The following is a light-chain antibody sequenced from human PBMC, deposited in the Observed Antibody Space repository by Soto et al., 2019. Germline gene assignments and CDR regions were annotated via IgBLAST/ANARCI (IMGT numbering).Light chain of an antibody. V-gene: IGKV1-5*03. CDR2: KAS. J-gene: IGKJ1*01. CDR1: QSISIW. CDR3: QQYNDYSWT. Sequence: DIQMTQSPSTLSASVGDRVAISCRASQSISIWLAWYQQKPGKAPKLLIYKASSLESGVPSRVSGSGSGTEFTLTISSLQPDDFATYYGQQYNDYSWTFGQGTKVEIK.